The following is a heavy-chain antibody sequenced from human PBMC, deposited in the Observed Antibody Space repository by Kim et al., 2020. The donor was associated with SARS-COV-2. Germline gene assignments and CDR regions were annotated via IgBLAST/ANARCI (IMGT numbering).Heavy chain of an antibody. D-gene: IGHD4-17*01. CDR2: INHSGST. CDR1: GGSFSGYY. J-gene: IGHJ4*02. V-gene: IGHV4-34*01. CDR3: ARDPLPPTTHFDY. Sequence: SETLSLTCAVYGGSFSGYYWSWIRQPPGKGLEWIGEINHSGSTNYNPSLKSRVTISVDTSKNQFSLKLSSVTAADTAVYYCARDPLPPTTHFDYWGQGTPVTVSS.